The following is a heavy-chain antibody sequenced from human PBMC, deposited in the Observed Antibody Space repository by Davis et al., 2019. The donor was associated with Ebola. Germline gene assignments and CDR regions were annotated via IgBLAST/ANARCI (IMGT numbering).Heavy chain of an antibody. CDR1: GYSCTSYW. Sequence: GESLKISCKGSGYSCTSYWIGWVRQMPGKGLEWMGIIYPSDSATRYSPSFHGQVTISADKSISTAYLQWSSLKASDTAMYYCAGPDLGDFWSGYPQAWGQGTLVTVSS. D-gene: IGHD3-3*01. V-gene: IGHV5-51*01. CDR3: AGPDLGDFWSGYPQA. CDR2: IYPSDSAT. J-gene: IGHJ4*02.